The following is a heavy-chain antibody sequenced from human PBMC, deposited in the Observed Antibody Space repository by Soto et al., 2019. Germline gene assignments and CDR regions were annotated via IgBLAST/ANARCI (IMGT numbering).Heavy chain of an antibody. J-gene: IGHJ4*02. Sequence: QVVLVESGGGVVQSGRSLRLSCEASGFTFRHFAMHWVRQAPGKGLEWVAVISYDASEEYYADSVKGRFTISRDKSGDTVYLQMDSLRVEDTAVYYCAKAHYDFWSGTRDYFDSWGQGTLVTVSS. CDR2: ISYDASEE. V-gene: IGHV3-30*18. CDR3: AKAHYDFWSGTRDYFDS. CDR1: GFTFRHFA. D-gene: IGHD3-3*01.